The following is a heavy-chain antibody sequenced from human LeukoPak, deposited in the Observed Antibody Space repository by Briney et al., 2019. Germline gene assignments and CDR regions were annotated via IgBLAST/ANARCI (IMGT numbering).Heavy chain of an antibody. CDR3: VQGIAVAGSPITLIYY. Sequence: GGSLSLFCAASGFTFSSYAMSWVRQAPGKGLEWVSVVGGRGGPTYYANSVKGRFTIYRDNSNNTLYLQMNTLRAEDTAVYYCVQGIAVAGSPITLIYYWGQGTLVTVSS. J-gene: IGHJ4*02. CDR2: VGGRGGPT. V-gene: IGHV3-23*01. CDR1: GFTFSSYA. D-gene: IGHD6-19*01.